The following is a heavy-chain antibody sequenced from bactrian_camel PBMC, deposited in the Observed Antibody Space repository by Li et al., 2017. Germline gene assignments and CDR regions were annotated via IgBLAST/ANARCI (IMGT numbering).Heavy chain of an antibody. CDR3: AKGESDIGYNY. Sequence: DVQLVESGGGLVQPGGSLTLSCAASGFTFSSYDMSWVRQAPGKGLEWVSGISSRGSSTGYADSVKGRFTISRDNAVNTLYLQMNSLKTEDTAMYYCAKGESDIGYNYWGQGTQVTVS. CDR1: GFTFSSYD. CDR2: ISSRGSST. D-gene: IGHD2*01. V-gene: IGHV3S40*01. J-gene: IGHJ4*01.